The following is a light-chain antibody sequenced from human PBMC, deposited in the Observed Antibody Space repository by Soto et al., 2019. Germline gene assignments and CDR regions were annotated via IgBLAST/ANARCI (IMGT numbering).Light chain of an antibody. CDR3: AAWDDNLSGVA. V-gene: IGLV1-44*01. J-gene: IGLJ2*01. CDR2: ANN. CDR1: SSNIGTNP. Sequence: QSVLTQPPSASGTPGQRVTISCSGSSSNIGTNPVTWYQLVPGTAPKLIMYANNQRPSGVPDRFSGSKSGTSASLAISGLQSEDETDYYCAAWDDNLSGVAFGGGTQLTVL.